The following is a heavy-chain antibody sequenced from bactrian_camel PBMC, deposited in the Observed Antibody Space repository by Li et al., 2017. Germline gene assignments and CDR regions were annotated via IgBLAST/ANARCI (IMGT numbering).Heavy chain of an antibody. J-gene: IGHJ6*01. CDR3: GAFSCSIWRTLVADKLPVRPSDFGY. CDR2: IYHVGGGPT. V-gene: IGHV3S42*01. D-gene: IGHD6*01. CDR1: GFSFSRYP. Sequence: QLVESGGGLVQPGGSLRLSCAASGFSFSRYPMTWVRQVSGMGLEWVSTIYHVGGGPTTYSDSVKGRFTISRDDAKNTLYLQMNSLKPEDTATYYCGAFSCSIWRTLVADKLPVRPSDFGYWGQGTQVTV.